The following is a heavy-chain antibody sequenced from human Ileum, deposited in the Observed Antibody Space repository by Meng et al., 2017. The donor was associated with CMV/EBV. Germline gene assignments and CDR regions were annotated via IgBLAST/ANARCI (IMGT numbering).Heavy chain of an antibody. D-gene: IGHD3-3*01. CDR3: ARDSDFWSGYSIPYYYYGMDV. V-gene: IGHV3-30*02. CDR1: GFNLRRYG. CDR2: IGYDGRNK. Sequence: GESLKTPRGASGFNLRRYGMHWVRHAPGKGLEGGAYIGYDGRNKYYGDSANGRLVISSDNADYQLYLQMNSLRVEDTAVYYCARDSDFWSGYSIPYYYYGMDVWAQGTTDTVSS. J-gene: IGHJ6*02.